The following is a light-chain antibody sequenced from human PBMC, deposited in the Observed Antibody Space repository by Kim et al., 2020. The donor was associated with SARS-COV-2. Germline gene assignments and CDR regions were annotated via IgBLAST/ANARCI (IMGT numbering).Light chain of an antibody. J-gene: IGKJ2*03. CDR1: QSITRF. Sequence: SATIEDRVIITCRASQSITRFANWYQQKPGEAPKLLIYTASSLKDGVPPRFSGSGSGTDFTLTINNLQPEDFAIYYCQQSYSNPYSFGQGTKLEI. CDR2: TAS. V-gene: IGKV1-39*01. CDR3: QQSYSNPYS.